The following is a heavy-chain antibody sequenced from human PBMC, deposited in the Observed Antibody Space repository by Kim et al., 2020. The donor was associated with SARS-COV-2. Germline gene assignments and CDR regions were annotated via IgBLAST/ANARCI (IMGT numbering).Heavy chain of an antibody. V-gene: IGHV3-74*01. CDR3: VRDSSATY. J-gene: IGHJ4*02. Sequence: DGSITTNADSVKGRFTISKDNDKNTLYMKMNSLRAEDTAVYYCVRDSSATYWGQGTLVTVSS. CDR2: DGSIT.